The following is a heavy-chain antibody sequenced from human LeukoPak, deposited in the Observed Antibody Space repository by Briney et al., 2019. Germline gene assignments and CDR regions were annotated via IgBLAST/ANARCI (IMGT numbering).Heavy chain of an antibody. J-gene: IGHJ4*02. CDR3: VRDKTFEVVNFFDC. Sequence: SETLSLTCTVSGGSITSGNYYLGWIRQPPGKGLVWIGSVYYSGSTYYNPSLKSRITVSLDTSKNQFSLKVRSVTAADTAVYYCVRDKTFEVVNFFDCWGQGTLVTVSS. D-gene: IGHD3-3*01. CDR1: GGSITSGNYY. V-gene: IGHV4-39*07. CDR2: VYYSGST.